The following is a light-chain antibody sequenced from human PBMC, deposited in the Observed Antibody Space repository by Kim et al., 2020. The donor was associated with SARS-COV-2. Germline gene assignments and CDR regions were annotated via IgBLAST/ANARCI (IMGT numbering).Light chain of an antibody. V-gene: IGLV3-19*01. CDR3: NVRDSTNSHWV. Sequence: SSELTQDPAVSVALGQTVRITCQGDSLRRYYASWYQQKSGQAPILVNSGKNNRSSGIPDRFSGSSSGNTASLTITGAQAEDEADFYCNVRDSTNSHWVFG. CDR1: SLRRYY. CDR2: GKN. J-gene: IGLJ3*02.